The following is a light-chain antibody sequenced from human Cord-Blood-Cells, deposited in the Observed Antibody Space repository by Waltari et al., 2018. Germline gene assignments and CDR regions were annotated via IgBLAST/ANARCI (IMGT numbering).Light chain of an antibody. CDR1: SSDVGGYTY. CDR3: SSYAGSNREV. V-gene: IGLV2-8*01. Sequence: QSALTQPPSASGSPGQSVTISCTGTSSDVGGYTYVSWYQQHPGKAPKLMIYEVSKRPSGVPDRFSGSKSGNTASLTVSGLQAEDEADYYCSSYAGSNREVFGTGTKVTVL. J-gene: IGLJ1*01. CDR2: EVS.